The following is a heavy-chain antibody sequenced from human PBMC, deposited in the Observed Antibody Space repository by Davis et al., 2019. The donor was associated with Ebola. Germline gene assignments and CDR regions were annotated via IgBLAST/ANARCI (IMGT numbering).Heavy chain of an antibody. CDR3: ARRSMATMGWAWYFDL. CDR2: IYYSGST. Sequence: SETLSLTCAVYGGSFSSYYWGWIRQPPGKGLEWIGSIYYSGSTYYNPSLKSRVTISVDTSKNQFSLKLSSVTAADTAVYYCARRSMATMGWAWYFDLWGRGTLVTVSS. D-gene: IGHD5-24*01. J-gene: IGHJ2*01. CDR1: GGSFSSYY. V-gene: IGHV4-39*01.